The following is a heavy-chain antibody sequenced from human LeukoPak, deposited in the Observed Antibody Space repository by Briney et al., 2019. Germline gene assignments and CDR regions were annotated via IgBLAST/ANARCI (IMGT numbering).Heavy chain of an antibody. CDR2: IDTDGSDR. CDR3: ARGGFIVGANQYFQW. Sequence: PGGSLRLSCAASGFLFSGYAMSWVRQAPGKGLVWVSRIDTDGSDRGYAESVKGRFTISRDNTKNTLYLQMDSLRVEDTAVYYCARGGFIVGANQYFQWWGQGTRVIVSS. J-gene: IGHJ4*02. V-gene: IGHV3-74*01. D-gene: IGHD3-16*02. CDR1: GFLFSGYA.